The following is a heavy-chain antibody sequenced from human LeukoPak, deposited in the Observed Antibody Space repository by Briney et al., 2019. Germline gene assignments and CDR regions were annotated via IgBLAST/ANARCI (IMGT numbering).Heavy chain of an antibody. J-gene: IGHJ3*02. D-gene: IGHD1-7*01. Sequence: SETLSLTCTVSGYSISSGYYWGWIRQPPGKGLEWIGSIYHSGSTYYNPSLKSRVTISVDTSKNQFSLKLSSVTAADTAVYYCARETTYAFDIWGQGTMVTVSS. V-gene: IGHV4-38-2*02. CDR3: ARETTYAFDI. CDR2: IYHSGST. CDR1: GYSISSGYY.